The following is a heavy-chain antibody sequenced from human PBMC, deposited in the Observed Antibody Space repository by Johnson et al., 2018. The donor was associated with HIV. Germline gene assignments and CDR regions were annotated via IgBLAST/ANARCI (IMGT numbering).Heavy chain of an antibody. Sequence: QVQLVESGGGVVQPGRSLRLSCAAFGFTFSSYAMHWVRQAPGKGLEWVAVISYDGSNKYYADSVKGRFTISRDNSKNTLYLQMNSRRAEDTAVYYCARDQSWDDYVWGSPRADAFDIWGQWTMVTVSS. J-gene: IGHJ3*02. CDR2: ISYDGSNK. CDR1: GFTFSSYA. D-gene: IGHD3-16*01. CDR3: ARDQSWDDYVWGSPRADAFDI. V-gene: IGHV3-30-3*01.